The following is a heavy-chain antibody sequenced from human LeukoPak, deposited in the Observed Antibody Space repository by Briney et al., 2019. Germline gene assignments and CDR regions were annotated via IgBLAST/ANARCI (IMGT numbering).Heavy chain of an antibody. J-gene: IGHJ4*02. CDR3: ASGRYDILTGAEY. D-gene: IGHD3-9*01. CDR2: SIPLFGTA. CDR1: VATVSSCA. V-gene: IGHV1-69*01. Sequence: SVNLSCKASVATVSSCAISWYRHGPGQGLGWMGGSIPLFGTANYAQKFQGRVTITADESTSTAYMELSSLRSEDTVVYHCASGRYDILTGAEYWGQGTLVTVSS.